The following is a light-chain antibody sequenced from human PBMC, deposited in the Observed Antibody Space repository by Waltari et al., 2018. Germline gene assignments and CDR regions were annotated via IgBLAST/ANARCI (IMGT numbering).Light chain of an antibody. Sequence: IQMTTSPSSLSSSTGGSGTITCRTSQILKNYLNWYHQKPGTPPKLLIYGASSLQSGVPSRFSGSGSGTDFTLTISRLEPEDFAVYYCQQYDNSPLTFGQGTKVEIK. V-gene: IGKV1-39*01. J-gene: IGKJ1*01. CDR1: QILKNY. CDR3: QQYDNSPLT. CDR2: GAS.